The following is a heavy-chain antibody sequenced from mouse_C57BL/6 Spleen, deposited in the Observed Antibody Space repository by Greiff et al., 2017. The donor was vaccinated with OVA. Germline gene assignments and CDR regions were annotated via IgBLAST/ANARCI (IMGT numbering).Heavy chain of an antibody. J-gene: IGHJ1*03. D-gene: IGHD2-12*01. CDR3: ARSAYSYDWYFDV. CDR2: IDPNSGGT. Sequence: QVQLQQPGAELVKPGASVKLSCKASGYTFTSYWMHWVKQRPGRGLEWIGRIDPNSGGTKYNEKFKSKATLTVDKPSSTAYMQRSSLTSEDSAVYYGARSAYSYDWYFDVWGTGTTVTVSS. CDR1: GYTFTSYW. V-gene: IGHV1-72*01.